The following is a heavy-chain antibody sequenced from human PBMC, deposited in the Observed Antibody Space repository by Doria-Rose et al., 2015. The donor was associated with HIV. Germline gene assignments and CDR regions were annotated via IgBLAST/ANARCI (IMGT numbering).Heavy chain of an antibody. Sequence: WTWIRQPPGKGLEWIWEINPLEYTSYNPSLNSRVTISIDTSKNQFSLNLTSVTAADTAVYYCARSGGRITDYWGQGTRGTVSS. CDR2: INPLEYT. V-gene: IGHV4-34*01. CDR3: ARSGGRITDY. J-gene: IGHJ4*02.